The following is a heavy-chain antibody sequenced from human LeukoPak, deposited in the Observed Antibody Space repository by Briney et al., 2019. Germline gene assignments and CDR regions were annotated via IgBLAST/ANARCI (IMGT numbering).Heavy chain of an antibody. J-gene: IGHJ4*02. CDR1: GFTFNSNW. Sequence: GGSLRLSCVASGFTFNSNWRHWVRQPPGKGLVWVSRINSAGTYADSVEGRFTISRDNAKNTLYLQMNSLRVEDTAMYYCAMSTRGTTMFDYWGQGALVTVSS. CDR3: AMSTRGTTMFDY. V-gene: IGHV3-74*01. CDR2: INSAG. D-gene: IGHD1-1*01.